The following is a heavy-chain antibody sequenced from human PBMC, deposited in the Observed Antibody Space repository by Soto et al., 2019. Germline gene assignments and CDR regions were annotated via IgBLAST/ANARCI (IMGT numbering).Heavy chain of an antibody. J-gene: IGHJ6*02. V-gene: IGHV5-51*01. Sequence: PGESLKISCKGSGYSFTSYWIGWVRQMPGKGLELMGIIYPGDSDTRYSPSFQGQVTISADKSISTAYLQWSSLKASDTAMYYCGESGGGQKQQPPKYYYGMDVWGQGTTVTVSS. CDR2: IYPGDSDT. D-gene: IGHD6-13*01. CDR1: GYSFTSYW. CDR3: GESGGGQKQQPPKYYYGMDV.